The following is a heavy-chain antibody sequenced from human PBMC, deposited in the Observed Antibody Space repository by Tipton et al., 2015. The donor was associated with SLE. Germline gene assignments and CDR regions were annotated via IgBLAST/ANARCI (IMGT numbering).Heavy chain of an antibody. CDR1: GDSINSHY. J-gene: IGHJ4*02. D-gene: IGHD2-15*01. CDR2: IYPSGSI. CDR3: ARGYCFAGSCYSFDY. V-gene: IGHV4-4*07. Sequence: LRLSCTVSGDSINSHYWSWIRQPAGKGLQWIGRIYPSGSINYNSSLKSRVTISLDTSKNQFSLRLNSVTAADTAVYYCARGYCFAGSCYSFDYWGQGALVTVSS.